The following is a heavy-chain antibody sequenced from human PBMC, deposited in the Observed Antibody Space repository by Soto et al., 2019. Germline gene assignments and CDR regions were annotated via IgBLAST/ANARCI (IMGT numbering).Heavy chain of an antibody. CDR2: IYSSGTT. V-gene: IGHV4-59*01. CDR3: ARDPFI. Sequence: SETLSLTCTVSGGSISSYYWSWIRQPPGKGLEWIGFIYSSGTTNYNPSLKSRVTISVDTSRNQFSLKLSSVTAADTAVYFCARDPFIWGKGTMVTV. J-gene: IGHJ3*02. CDR1: GGSISSYY.